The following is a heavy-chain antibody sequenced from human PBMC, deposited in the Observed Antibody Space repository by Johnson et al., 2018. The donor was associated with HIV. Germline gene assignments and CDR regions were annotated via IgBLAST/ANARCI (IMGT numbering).Heavy chain of an antibody. V-gene: IGHV3-20*04. CDR3: ARDHMGPVNRRVQWLVPRGFDF. CDR2: INWNGAST. Sequence: EVQLVESGGSVVLPGGSLRLSCAASGFTFDNFAMSWVRQAPGKGLAWVSGINWNGASTGYADSVKGRFTVSRDNANNSLYLQMNSLRAEDTALYYCARDHMGPVNRRVQWLVPRGFDFWGQGTMVTVAS. J-gene: IGHJ3*01. CDR1: GFTFDNFA. D-gene: IGHD6-19*01.